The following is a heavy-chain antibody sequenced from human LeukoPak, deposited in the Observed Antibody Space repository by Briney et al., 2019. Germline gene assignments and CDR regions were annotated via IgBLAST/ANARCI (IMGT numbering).Heavy chain of an antibody. CDR3: ATDPHYYDSSGYYSKSG. CDR2: FDPEDGET. Sequence: ASVKVSCKVSGYTLTELSMHWVRQAPGKGLEWMGGFDPEDGETIYAQKFQGRVTMTEDTSTDTAYMELSSLGSEDTAVYYCATDPHYYDSSGYYSKSGWGQGTLVTVSS. J-gene: IGHJ4*02. V-gene: IGHV1-24*01. D-gene: IGHD3-22*01. CDR1: GYTLTELS.